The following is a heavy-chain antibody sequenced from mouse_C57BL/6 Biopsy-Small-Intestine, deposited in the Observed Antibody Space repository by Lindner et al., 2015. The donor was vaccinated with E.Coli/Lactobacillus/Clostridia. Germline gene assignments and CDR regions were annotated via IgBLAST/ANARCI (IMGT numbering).Heavy chain of an antibody. CDR2: IYPGNGDT. Sequence: VQLQESGAELVKPGASVKISCKVSGYAFTSYWINWVKQRPGKDLEWIGRIYPGNGDTKYNGKFKGTATLTADKSSSTAYMQLSSLTSEDSAVYFCATDWEGGYWGQGTTLTVSS. CDR1: GYAFTSYW. CDR3: ATDWEGGY. J-gene: IGHJ2*01. D-gene: IGHD4-1*01. V-gene: IGHV1-80*01.